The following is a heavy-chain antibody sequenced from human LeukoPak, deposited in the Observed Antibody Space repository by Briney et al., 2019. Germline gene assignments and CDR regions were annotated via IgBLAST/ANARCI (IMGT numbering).Heavy chain of an antibody. J-gene: IGHJ5*02. CDR2: INHSGST. V-gene: IGHV4-34*01. D-gene: IGHD3-16*01. CDR3: ARGSYDYVWGSYSYNWFDP. CDR1: GGSFSGYY. Sequence: SETLSLTCAVYGGSFSGYYWSWIRQPPGKGLEWIGEINHSGSTNYNPSLKSRVTISVDTSKNQFSLKLSSVTAADTAVYHCARGSYDYVWGSYSYNWFDPWGQGTLVTVSS.